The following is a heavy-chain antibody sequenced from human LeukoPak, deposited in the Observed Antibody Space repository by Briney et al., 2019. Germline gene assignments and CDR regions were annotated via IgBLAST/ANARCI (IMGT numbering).Heavy chain of an antibody. Sequence: GGSPRLSCAASGFTFRGYGMHWVRQAPDKGLEWVAVIWYDGSNIQYGDSVKGRFTISRDNFENTLYLQMNNLRAEDTAVYYCVRTPVTGGSGTFYFDYWGQGALVTVSS. CDR2: IWYDGSNI. J-gene: IGHJ4*02. V-gene: IGHV3-33*01. CDR3: VRTPVTGGSGTFYFDY. CDR1: GFTFRGYG. D-gene: IGHD2-8*02.